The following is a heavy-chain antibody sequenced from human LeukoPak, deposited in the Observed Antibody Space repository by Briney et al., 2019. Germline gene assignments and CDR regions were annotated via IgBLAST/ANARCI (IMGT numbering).Heavy chain of an antibody. Sequence: GGSLRLSCAASGLTVSSNYMSWVRQAPGKGLEWVSVIYSGGSTYYADSVKGRFTISRDNSKNTLYLQMNSLRAEDTAVYYCARDLDDSSGYYHYGMDVWGQGTTVTVSS. CDR3: ARDLDDSSGYYHYGMDV. D-gene: IGHD3-22*01. J-gene: IGHJ6*02. CDR1: GLTVSSNY. CDR2: IYSGGST. V-gene: IGHV3-53*01.